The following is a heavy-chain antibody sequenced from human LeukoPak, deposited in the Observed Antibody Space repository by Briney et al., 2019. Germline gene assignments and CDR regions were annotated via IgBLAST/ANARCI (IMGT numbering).Heavy chain of an antibody. CDR2: MSFDVNNK. Sequence: SGRSLRLSCVTSGFTFGTYAFHWVRQAPGKGLEWVATMSFDVNNKYYADSVRGRFTISRDNSKNTLYLQMNSLRAEDTAAYSCARGYCTSSSCYNDYWGQGTLVTVSS. CDR3: ARGYCTSSSCYNDY. CDR1: GFTFGTYA. J-gene: IGHJ4*02. V-gene: IGHV3-30*04. D-gene: IGHD2-2*02.